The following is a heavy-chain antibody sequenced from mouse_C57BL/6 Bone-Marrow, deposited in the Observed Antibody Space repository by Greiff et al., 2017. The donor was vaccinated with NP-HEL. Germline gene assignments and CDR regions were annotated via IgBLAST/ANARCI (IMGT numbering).Heavy chain of an antibody. CDR1: GFTFSSYA. CDR2: ISSGGDYI. V-gene: IGHV5-9-1*02. CDR3: TRCYITTGYYAMDY. J-gene: IGHJ4*01. Sequence: EVKLQESGEGLVKPGGSLKLSCAASGFTFSSYAMSWVRQTPEKRLEWVAYISSGGDYIYYADTVKGRFTISRDNARNTLYLQMSSLKSEDTAMYYCTRCYITTGYYAMDYWGQGTSVTVSS. D-gene: IGHD1-1*01.